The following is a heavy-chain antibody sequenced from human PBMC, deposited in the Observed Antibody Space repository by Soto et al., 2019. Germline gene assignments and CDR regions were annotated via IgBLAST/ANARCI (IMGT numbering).Heavy chain of an antibody. J-gene: IGHJ6*02. Sequence: GGSLRLSCTDSGFTFSGDWMHWVRQAPGKGLVWVSRIDPYGTGITYADSVKGRFSISRDNAKNSLYLQMNSLGVEDTAVYYCARDRGYDAHDYYYNAMDVWGQGTTVTVSS. CDR3: ARDRGYDAHDYYYNAMDV. CDR1: GFTFSGDW. D-gene: IGHD2-15*01. V-gene: IGHV3-74*01. CDR2: IDPYGTGI.